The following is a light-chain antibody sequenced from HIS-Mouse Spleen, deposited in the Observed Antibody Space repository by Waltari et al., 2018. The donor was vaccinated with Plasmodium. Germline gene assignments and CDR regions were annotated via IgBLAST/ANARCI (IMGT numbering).Light chain of an antibody. CDR1: QSVSSSY. CDR2: GAS. V-gene: IGKV3-20*01. Sequence: EIVLTQSPGTLSLSPGERATLSCRASQSVSSSYLAWYQQKPCQAPRRLLYGASSRATGIPDRCSGSGSGTDFTLTISRLEPEDFAVYYCQQYGSSGTFGQGTKVEIK. J-gene: IGKJ1*01. CDR3: QQYGSSGT.